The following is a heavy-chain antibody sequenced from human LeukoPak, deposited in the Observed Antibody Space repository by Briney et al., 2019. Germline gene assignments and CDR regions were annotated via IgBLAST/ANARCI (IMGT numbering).Heavy chain of an antibody. V-gene: IGHV3-64D*09. CDR1: GFPFSSYA. D-gene: IGHD2-15*01. CDR2: ISDSGGST. Sequence: PGGSLRLSCSASGFPFSSYAMHWVRQAPGNGLEYVSAISDSGGSTYYTDTVKGRFTISRDNSKNTLYLQMSSMRAEDTAVYFCVRGYSFGPYGMDVWGQGTTVTVSS. CDR3: VRGYSFGPYGMDV. J-gene: IGHJ6*02.